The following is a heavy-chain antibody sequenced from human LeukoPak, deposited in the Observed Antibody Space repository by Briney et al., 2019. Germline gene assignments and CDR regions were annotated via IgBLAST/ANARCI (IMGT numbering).Heavy chain of an antibody. Sequence: ASVKLSCKASGYTFTTHFIHWVRLAPGQGLEGMGIINPRGGNTHYAQKFKGRVTMTRDTSTSTVYLDLRSLSSEDTAVYYCVRDFFNMISEYWGQGTLVTVSS. CDR1: GYTFTTHF. D-gene: IGHD3/OR15-3a*01. CDR2: INPRGGNT. J-gene: IGHJ4*02. CDR3: VRDFFNMISEY. V-gene: IGHV1-46*01.